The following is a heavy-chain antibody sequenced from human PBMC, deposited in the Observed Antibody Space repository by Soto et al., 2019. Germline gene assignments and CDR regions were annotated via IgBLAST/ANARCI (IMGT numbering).Heavy chain of an antibody. CDR1: GFTFSSYA. Sequence: QVQLVESGGGVVQPGRSLRLSCAASGFTFSSYAMHWVRQAPGKGLEWVAVISYDGSNKYYADSVKGRFTISRDNSKNTLYLQMNSLRAEDTAVYYCARDQGGFLEWLSYLD. J-gene: IGHJ4*03. CDR3: ARDQGGFLEWLSYLD. V-gene: IGHV3-30-3*01. CDR2: ISYDGSNK. D-gene: IGHD3-3*01.